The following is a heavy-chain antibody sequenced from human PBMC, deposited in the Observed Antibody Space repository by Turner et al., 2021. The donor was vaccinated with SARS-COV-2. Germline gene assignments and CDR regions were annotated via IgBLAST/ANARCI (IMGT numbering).Heavy chain of an antibody. CDR1: CGSFSCYY. V-gene: IGHV4-34*01. Sequence: QVQLQQWGAGMLQPSASLSLACAVYCGSFSCYYWCWIRQPPGKGLVWIGEIDHSGSTNCIPSLKGRVTISVDTSKNQFSLKLSSVTAADTAVDDCARGGGYSYAALDYWGQGTLVTVSS. CDR3: ARGGGYSYAALDY. J-gene: IGHJ4*02. CDR2: IDHSGST. D-gene: IGHD5-18*01.